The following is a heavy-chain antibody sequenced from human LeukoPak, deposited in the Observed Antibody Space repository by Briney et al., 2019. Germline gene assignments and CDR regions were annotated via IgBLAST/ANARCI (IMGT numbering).Heavy chain of an antibody. D-gene: IGHD3-10*01. CDR2: IYSGGST. Sequence: ETGGSLRLSCAASGFTVSSNYMSWVRQAPGKGLEWVSVIYSGGSTYYADSVKGRFTISRHNSKNTLCLQMNSLRAEDTAVYYCARGTPSGAYYFDYWGQGTLVTVSS. J-gene: IGHJ4*02. CDR1: GFTVSSNY. CDR3: ARGTPSGAYYFDY. V-gene: IGHV3-53*04.